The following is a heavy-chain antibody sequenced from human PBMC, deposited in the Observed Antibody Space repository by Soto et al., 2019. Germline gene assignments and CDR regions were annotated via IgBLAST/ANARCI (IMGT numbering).Heavy chain of an antibody. J-gene: IGHJ5*02. CDR3: AREPDSTTTPDGISSVHCWFDP. CDR2: INPQSGDT. Sequence: QVTLVQSGPEVTTPGASVKVSCRASGYPFSDHYIHWVRQAPGHGFEWMGWINPQSGDTNYIKKFHDWVTMTRDTSVNTVYLELRSLKVDDTAVYYCAREPDSTTTPDGISSVHCWFDPWGQGTLVTVTS. CDR1: GYPFSDHY. V-gene: IGHV1-2*04. D-gene: IGHD2-21*01.